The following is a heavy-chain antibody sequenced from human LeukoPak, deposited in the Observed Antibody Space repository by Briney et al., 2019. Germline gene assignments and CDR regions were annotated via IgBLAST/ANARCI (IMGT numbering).Heavy chain of an antibody. CDR2: IKQDESEI. Sequence: GGLVSLSCAASGFTFSSYWMSWVRQAPGKGLEWVANIKQDESEIYYVDSVKGRFTISRDDAKNSLYLQMNSLRAEDTAVYYCAKDYYYDSSPECYFDYWGPGNL. CDR1: GFTFSSYW. V-gene: IGHV3-7*05. CDR3: AKDYYYDSSPECYFDY. J-gene: IGHJ4*01. D-gene: IGHD3-22*01.